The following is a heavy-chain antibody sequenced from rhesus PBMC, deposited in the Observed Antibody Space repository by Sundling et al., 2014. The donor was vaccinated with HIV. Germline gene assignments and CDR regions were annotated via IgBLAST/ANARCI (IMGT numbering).Heavy chain of an antibody. J-gene: IGHJ4*01. Sequence: QVQMQESGPGLVKPSETLSLTCAVSGGSSSGGYFWNWIRQPPGKGLEWIGYIGGSGGNTYYNPSLKSRVTISTDTSKSQFSLKLRFMTAADTAVYYCARNRMGAAGCFDYWGQGVLVTV. CDR3: ARNRMGAAGCFDY. V-gene: IGHV4-165*02. CDR1: GGSSSGGYF. D-gene: IGHD6-25*01. CDR2: IGGSGGNT.